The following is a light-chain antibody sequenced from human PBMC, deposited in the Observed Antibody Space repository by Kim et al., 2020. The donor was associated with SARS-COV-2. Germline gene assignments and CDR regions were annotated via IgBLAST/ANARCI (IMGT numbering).Light chain of an antibody. CDR3: CSYAGSSTWV. CDR1: SSDVGSYIL. Sequence: QSALTPPASVSGSPGQSITISCTGTSSDVGSYILVSWYQQHPGKAPKLMIYEVSKRPSGVSNRFSGSKSGNTASLTISGLQAEDEADYYCCSYAGSSTWVFGGGTKLTVL. V-gene: IGLV2-23*02. J-gene: IGLJ3*02. CDR2: EVS.